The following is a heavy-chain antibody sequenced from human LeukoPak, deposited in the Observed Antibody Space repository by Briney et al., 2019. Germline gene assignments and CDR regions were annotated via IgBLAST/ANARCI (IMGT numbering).Heavy chain of an antibody. CDR2: MNIDGSEK. J-gene: IGHJ4*02. V-gene: IGHV3-7*01. CDR1: GFTFSSYA. D-gene: IGHD1-26*01. Sequence: GGSLRLSCAASGFTFSSYAMSWVRQAPGKRLEWVANMNIDGSEKYYADSVKGRFSISRDNARNSVYLQMASLRVEDTAVYYCARDPVEWELLLDYWGQGTLVTVSS. CDR3: ARDPVEWELLLDY.